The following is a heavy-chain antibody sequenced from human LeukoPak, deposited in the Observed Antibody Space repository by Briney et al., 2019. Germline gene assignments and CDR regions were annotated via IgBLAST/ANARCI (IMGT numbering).Heavy chain of an antibody. J-gene: IGHJ4*02. CDR1: GFTLSDYD. V-gene: IGHV3-11*01. CDR3: VRGGQLWFFD. CDR2: ISTDGSGR. Sequence: GGSLRLSCAASGFTLSDYDMSWLRQAPGKGLEWISYISTDGSGRYYADSMKGRFTISRDNAKNSLYLQMNSPRAEDTAMYYCVRGGQLWFFDWGQGTLVTVSS. D-gene: IGHD3-10*01.